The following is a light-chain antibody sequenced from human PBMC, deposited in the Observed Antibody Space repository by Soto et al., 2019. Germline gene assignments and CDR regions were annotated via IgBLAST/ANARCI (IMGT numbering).Light chain of an antibody. V-gene: IGKV3D-20*02. Sequence: DIVLTQSPRLWSLSPGETASLSCVSSQSISSSFLAWYQQKPGQAPRLLIYGASSRATGIPDRFSGTGSETDFTLTISSLEPEDFAVYYCQQRSDWPPITFGQGTRLEIK. CDR1: QSISSSF. J-gene: IGKJ5*01. CDR2: GAS. CDR3: QQRSDWPPIT.